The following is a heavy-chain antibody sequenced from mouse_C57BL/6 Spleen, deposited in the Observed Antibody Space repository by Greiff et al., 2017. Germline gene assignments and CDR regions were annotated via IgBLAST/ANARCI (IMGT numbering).Heavy chain of an antibody. V-gene: IGHV1-64*01. CDR1: GYTFTSYW. CDR3: AREDDGYYGYFDV. CDR2: IHPNSGST. Sequence: QVQLQQPGAELVKPGASVKLSCKASGYTFTSYWMHWVKQRPGQGLEWIGMIHPNSGSTNYNEKFKSKATLTVDKSSSTAYMQLSSLTSEDSAVYYCAREDDGYYGYFDVWGTGTPVTVSS. D-gene: IGHD2-3*01. J-gene: IGHJ1*03.